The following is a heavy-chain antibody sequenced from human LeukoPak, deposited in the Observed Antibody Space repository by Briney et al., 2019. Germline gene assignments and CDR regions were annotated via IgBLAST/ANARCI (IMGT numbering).Heavy chain of an antibody. CDR2: IYSGGST. Sequence: GGSLRLSCAASGFTVSSNYMSWVRQAPGKGLEWVSVIYSGGSTYYADSVKGRFTISRDNSKNTLYLQMNSLRAEDTAVYYCARDNRVVAAKNYYYGMDVWGQGTTVTVSS. V-gene: IGHV3-66*01. CDR3: ARDNRVVAAKNYYYGMDV. J-gene: IGHJ6*02. CDR1: GFTVSSNY. D-gene: IGHD2-15*01.